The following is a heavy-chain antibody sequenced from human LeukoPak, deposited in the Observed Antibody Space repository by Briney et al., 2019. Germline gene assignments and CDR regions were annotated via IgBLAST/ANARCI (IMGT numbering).Heavy chain of an antibody. D-gene: IGHD2-15*01. CDR1: GFTFSSYW. J-gene: IGHJ6*02. V-gene: IGHV3-74*01. CDR3: AKEGYCSGGSCGFSQGMDV. Sequence: GGSLRLSCGASGFTFSSYWMHWVRQAPGKGLVWISRINSDGSTTSYADSVKGRFTISRDNAKNTLYLQMNSLRAEDTAVYYCAKEGYCSGGSCGFSQGMDVWGQGTTVTVSS. CDR2: INSDGSTT.